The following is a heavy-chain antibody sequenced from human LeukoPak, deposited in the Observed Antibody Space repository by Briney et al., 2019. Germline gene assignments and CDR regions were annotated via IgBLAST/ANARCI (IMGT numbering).Heavy chain of an antibody. D-gene: IGHD3-22*01. CDR3: VRDWGYDSSGYWQKYFDT. Sequence: GGSLRLSCATSGFTFTTFWMHWVRHAPGKGLVWVSRINHDGSSTNYADSVKGRFTISRDNAKNTVYLQMNSLRTEDTAVYYCVRDWGYDSSGYWQKYFDTWGQGTLVTVSS. J-gene: IGHJ4*02. CDR1: GFTFTTFW. V-gene: IGHV3-74*01. CDR2: INHDGSST.